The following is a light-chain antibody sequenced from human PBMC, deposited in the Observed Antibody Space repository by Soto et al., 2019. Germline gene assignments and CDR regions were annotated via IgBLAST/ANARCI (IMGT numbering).Light chain of an antibody. CDR1: PDVSSW. V-gene: IGKV1D-12*01. J-gene: IGKJ5*01. Sequence: ILLTQSPSTVSVSVGDRVTIACRASPDVSSWLAWYQKRTEKDPKLLVHDASSLQSGVPSRFSSIQAGTDFDLTLSSLQTEDFATYDDQQRSCFPLTFSPVTRLETK. CDR2: DAS. CDR3: QQRSCFPLT.